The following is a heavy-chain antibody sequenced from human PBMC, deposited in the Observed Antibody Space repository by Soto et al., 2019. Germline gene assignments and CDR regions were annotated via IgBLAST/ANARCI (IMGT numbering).Heavy chain of an antibody. CDR1: GFTFSSYA. V-gene: IGHV3-30-3*01. Sequence: QVQLVESGGGVVQPGRSLRLSCAASGFTFSSYAMHWVRQAPGKGLEWVAVISYDGSNKYYADSVKGRFTISRDNSKNTRYLQMNSLRAEDTGVYCCAREYGNDNWFDPWGQGTLVTVSS. CDR2: ISYDGSNK. CDR3: AREYGNDNWFDP. D-gene: IGHD1-1*01. J-gene: IGHJ5*02.